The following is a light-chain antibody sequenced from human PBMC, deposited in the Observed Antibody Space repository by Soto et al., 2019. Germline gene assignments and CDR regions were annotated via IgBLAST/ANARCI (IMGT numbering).Light chain of an antibody. CDR2: DVS. Sequence: QSALTQPASVSGSPGPSITISCTGTSSDVGYYHFVSWYQHHPGKAPKLLTYDVSNRPSGVSNRFSGSKSGNTASLTISGLQAEDEADYYCSSYTTSNTYVFGTGTQLTV. J-gene: IGLJ1*01. V-gene: IGLV2-14*01. CDR3: SSYTTSNTYV. CDR1: SSDVGYYHF.